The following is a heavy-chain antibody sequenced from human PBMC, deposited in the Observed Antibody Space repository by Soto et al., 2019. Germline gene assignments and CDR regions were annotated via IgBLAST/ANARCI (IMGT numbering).Heavy chain of an antibody. CDR1: GYSFAGYW. V-gene: IGHV5-10-1*01. CDR2: IDPSGSQT. Sequence: PGESLKISCNGSGYSFAGYWITWVRQKPGKGLEWMGRIDPSGSQTYYSPSFRGHVTISVTKSITTVFLQWSSLRASDTAMYYCARQIYDSDTGPNFQYYFDSWGQGTPVTVS. CDR3: ARQIYDSDTGPNFQYYFDS. J-gene: IGHJ4*02. D-gene: IGHD3-22*01.